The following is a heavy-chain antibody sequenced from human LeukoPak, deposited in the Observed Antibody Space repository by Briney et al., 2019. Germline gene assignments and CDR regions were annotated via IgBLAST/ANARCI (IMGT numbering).Heavy chain of an antibody. CDR2: IKQDGSEK. D-gene: IGHD6-19*01. CDR3: ARVKSSGWYLLGYYYMDV. Sequence: GGSLRLSCAASGFTFSSYWMSWARQAPGKGLEWVANIKQDGSEKYYVDSVKGRFTISRDNAKNSLYLQMNSLRAEDTAVYYCARVKSSGWYLLGYYYMDVWGKGTTVTVSS. V-gene: IGHV3-7*01. J-gene: IGHJ6*03. CDR1: GFTFSSYW.